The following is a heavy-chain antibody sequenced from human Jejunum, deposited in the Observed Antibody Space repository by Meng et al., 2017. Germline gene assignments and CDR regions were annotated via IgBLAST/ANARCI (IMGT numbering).Heavy chain of an antibody. CDR2: ITAGNGNT. J-gene: IGHJ4*02. CDR1: GFTFVSYA. Sequence: HAHLFGSWAKVKNTGASVPVSCNACGFTFVSYAIYWVRQAPGQGREWMGWITAGNGNTKYSQKFQGRVTITRDTSASTAYMELSSLRSEDTAVYYCARDMPYSSGSFDYWGQGTLVTVSS. CDR3: ARDMPYSSGSFDY. D-gene: IGHD3-10*01. V-gene: IGHV1-3*01.